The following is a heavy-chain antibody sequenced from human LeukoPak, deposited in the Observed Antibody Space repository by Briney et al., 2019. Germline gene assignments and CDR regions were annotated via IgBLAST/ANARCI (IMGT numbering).Heavy chain of an antibody. V-gene: IGHV4-59*08. Sequence: SETLSLTCTVSGGSISSYYWSWLRQPPGKGLEWIGYIYYTGSTNYNPSLKSRVTISVDTSKNQFSLKLSSVTAADTAVYYCARQGVGIAAAGNFDYWGQGTLVTVSS. CDR2: IYYTGST. CDR1: GGSISSYY. J-gene: IGHJ4*02. CDR3: ARQGVGIAAAGNFDY. D-gene: IGHD6-13*01.